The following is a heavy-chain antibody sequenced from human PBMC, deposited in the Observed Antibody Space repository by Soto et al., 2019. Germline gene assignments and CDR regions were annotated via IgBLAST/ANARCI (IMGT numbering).Heavy chain of an antibody. CDR1: GFTFSSYS. Sequence: GGSLRLSCAASGFTFSSYSMNWVRQAPGKGLEWVSYISSSSSTIYYADSVKGRFTISRDNAKNSLYLQMNSLRAEDTAVYYCARVMVRGVIFYYYMDVWGKGTTVTVSS. CDR3: ARVMVRGVIFYYYMDV. J-gene: IGHJ6*03. V-gene: IGHV3-48*01. D-gene: IGHD3-10*01. CDR2: ISSSSSTI.